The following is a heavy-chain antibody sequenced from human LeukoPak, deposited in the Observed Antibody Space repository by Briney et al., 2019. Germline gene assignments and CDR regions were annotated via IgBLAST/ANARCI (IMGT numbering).Heavy chain of an antibody. J-gene: IGHJ5*02. D-gene: IGHD2-21*01. Sequence: ASVKVSCKTSGYSFTVYYMHWERQAPGQGLEWMGWINPNSGGTSSAQTYEGRVTMTRDTSITTVYMEVSWLTCDDTAIYYCARADRLHGGPYLIGPWRQGNLVTVSS. CDR1: GYSFTVYY. V-gene: IGHV1-2*02. CDR2: INPNSGGT. CDR3: ARADRLHGGPYLIGP.